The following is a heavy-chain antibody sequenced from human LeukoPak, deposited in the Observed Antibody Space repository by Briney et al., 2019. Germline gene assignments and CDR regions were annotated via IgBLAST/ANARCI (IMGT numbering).Heavy chain of an antibody. V-gene: IGHV4-34*01. CDR1: GFTFSSYA. Sequence: GSLRLSCAASGFTFSSYALSWVRQPPGKGLEWIGEINHSGSTNYNPSLKSRVTISVDTSKNQFSLKLSSVTAADTAVYYCARARGNRGEKATVTTDRDYYYYMDVWGKGTTVTVSS. J-gene: IGHJ6*03. D-gene: IGHD4-17*01. CDR3: ARARGNRGEKATVTTDRDYYYYMDV. CDR2: INHSGST.